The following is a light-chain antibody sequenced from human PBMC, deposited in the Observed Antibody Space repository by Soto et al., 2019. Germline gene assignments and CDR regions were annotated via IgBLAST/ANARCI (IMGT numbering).Light chain of an antibody. J-gene: IGLJ2*01. CDR2: EVT. CDR3: QSYDSSLSGVV. CDR1: SSDVGGYNY. Sequence: QSALTQPASVSGSPGQSITISCTGTSSDVGGYNYVSWYQQHPGKAPKLMIYEVTNRPSGVSNRFSGSKSGNTASLTITGLQAGDEADYYCQSYDSSLSGVVFGGGTKLTVL. V-gene: IGLV2-14*01.